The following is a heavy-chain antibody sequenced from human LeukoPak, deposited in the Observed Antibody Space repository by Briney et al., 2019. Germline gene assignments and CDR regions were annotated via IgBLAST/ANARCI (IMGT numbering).Heavy chain of an antibody. V-gene: IGHV4-31*03. CDR3: ARRGGSGSYYFY. D-gene: IGHD3-10*01. Sequence: PSQTLSLTCTVSGGSISSGGYYWSWIRQHPGKGLEWIGYIYYSGSTYYNPSLKSRVTISVDTSKNQFSLKLSSVTAADTAVYHCARRGGSGSYYFYWGQGTLVTVSS. CDR1: GGSISSGGYY. CDR2: IYYSGST. J-gene: IGHJ4*02.